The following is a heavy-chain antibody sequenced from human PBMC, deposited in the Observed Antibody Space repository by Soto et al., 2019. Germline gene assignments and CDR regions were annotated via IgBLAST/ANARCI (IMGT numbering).Heavy chain of an antibody. Sequence: TLSLTCNVSGAPITSGGFYWTWLSAHPGKGPEWIGSIYNSGTTFYNPSLGSRVTMSRDAANNHFSLELRSVTVADTAVYYCAREPISTPRGVTQVDPWGQGTQVT. D-gene: IGHD3-10*01. CDR3: AREPISTPRGVTQVDP. J-gene: IGHJ5*02. CDR2: IYNSGTT. V-gene: IGHV4-31*03. CDR1: GAPITSGGFY.